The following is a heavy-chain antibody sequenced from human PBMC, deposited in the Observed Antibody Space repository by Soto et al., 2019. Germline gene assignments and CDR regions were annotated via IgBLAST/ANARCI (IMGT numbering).Heavy chain of an antibody. CDR3: AKDRFRWTIGNYYFDY. Sequence: PGGSLRLSCAASGFTFSSYAMSWVRQAPGKGLEWVSAISGSGGSTYYADSVKGRFTISRDNSKNTLYLQMNSLRAEDTAVYYCAKDRFRWTIGNYYFDYWGQGTLVTVSS. CDR2: ISGSGGST. D-gene: IGHD1-7*01. J-gene: IGHJ4*02. CDR1: GFTFSSYA. V-gene: IGHV3-23*01.